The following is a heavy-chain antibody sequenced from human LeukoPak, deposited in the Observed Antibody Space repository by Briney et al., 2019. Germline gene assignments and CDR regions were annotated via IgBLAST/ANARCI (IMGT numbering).Heavy chain of an antibody. J-gene: IGHJ4*02. CDR2: IMPLFGTA. CDR3: ARGQGRFLEWFY. D-gene: IGHD3-3*01. CDR1: GGTFNNSA. V-gene: IGHV1-69*13. Sequence: ASVKVSCKTSGGTFNNSAISWVRQAPGQGLEWLGGIMPLFGTAGYAQKFQGRVTITADESTSTAYMELSSLRSEDTAVYYCARGQGRFLEWFYWGQGTLVTVSS.